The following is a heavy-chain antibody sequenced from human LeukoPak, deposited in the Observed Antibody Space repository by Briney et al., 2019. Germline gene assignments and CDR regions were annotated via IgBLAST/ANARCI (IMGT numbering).Heavy chain of an antibody. V-gene: IGHV4-59*01. CDR2: IYYSGST. CDR3: ARVGYKPRMDERWLHY. CDR1: GGSISSYY. D-gene: IGHD5-12*01. J-gene: IGHJ4*02. Sequence: ASETLSLTCTVSGGSISSYYWSWIRQPPGKGLEWIGYIYYSGSTNYNPSLKSRVTISVDTSKNQFSLKLSSVTAADMAVYYCARVGYKPRMDERWLHYWGQGTLVTVSS.